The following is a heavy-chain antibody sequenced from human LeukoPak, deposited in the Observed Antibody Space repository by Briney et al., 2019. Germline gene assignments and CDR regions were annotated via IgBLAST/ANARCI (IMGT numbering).Heavy chain of an antibody. CDR2: VNWNSGST. CDR3: AKGDSDRALPGWFDP. J-gene: IGHJ5*02. V-gene: IGHV3-9*01. CDR1: GFNFVDYG. Sequence: GGSLRLSCAASGFNFVDYGMHWVRQAPGKGLEWVSSVNWNSGSTAYADSVKGRFTISRDNSKNTLFLQMNSLRAEDTAVYYCAKGDSDRALPGWFDPWGQGTLVTVSS. D-gene: IGHD1-26*01.